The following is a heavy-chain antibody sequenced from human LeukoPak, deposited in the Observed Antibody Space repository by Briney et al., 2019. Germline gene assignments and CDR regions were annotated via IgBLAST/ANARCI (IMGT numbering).Heavy chain of an antibody. CDR2: INPNSGGT. Sequence: ASVKVSCKASGYTFTNYDISWVRQAPGQGLEWMGWINPNSGGTNYAQKFQGRVTMTRDTSISTAYMELSRLRSDDTAVYYCAREVDYIAFIDYWGQGTLVTVSS. V-gene: IGHV1-2*02. J-gene: IGHJ4*02. CDR1: GYTFTNYD. D-gene: IGHD4-11*01. CDR3: AREVDYIAFIDY.